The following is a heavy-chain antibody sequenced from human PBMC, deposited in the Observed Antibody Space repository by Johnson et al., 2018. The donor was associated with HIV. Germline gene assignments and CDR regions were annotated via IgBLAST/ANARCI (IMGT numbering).Heavy chain of an antibody. V-gene: IGHV3-66*01. CDR3: ASYEAAAAGDAFDI. CDR1: GFTVSSNY. J-gene: IGHJ3*02. CDR2: IFSGGST. Sequence: VQLVESGGGLVQPGGSLRLSCAASGFTVSSNYMTWVRQAPGKGLEWVSVIFSGGSTYYADSVKGRFTISRDNAKNSLYLQMNSLRAEDTALYYCASYEAAAAGDAFDIWGQGTMVTVSS. D-gene: IGHD6-13*01.